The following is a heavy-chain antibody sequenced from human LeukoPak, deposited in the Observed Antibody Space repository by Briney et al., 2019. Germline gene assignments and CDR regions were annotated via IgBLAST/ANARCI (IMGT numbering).Heavy chain of an antibody. J-gene: IGHJ5*02. CDR3: ARGATVVSWFDP. Sequence: GGSLRLSCAASGFTFSSYSMKCVRQAPGKGLEWVSSISSSSSYIYYADSVKGRFTISRDNAKNSLYLQMNSLRAEDTAVYYCARGATVVSWFDPWGQGTLVTVSS. CDR1: GFTFSSYS. CDR2: ISSSSSYI. D-gene: IGHD1-26*01. V-gene: IGHV3-21*01.